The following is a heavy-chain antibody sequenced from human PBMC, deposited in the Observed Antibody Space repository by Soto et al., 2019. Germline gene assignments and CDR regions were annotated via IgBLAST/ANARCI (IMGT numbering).Heavy chain of an antibody. J-gene: IGHJ5*02. D-gene: IGHD3-22*01. CDR1: GGSISSGGYY. V-gene: IGHV4-31*03. CDR3: ARGHYYDSSVWFDP. CDR2: IYYSGST. Sequence: PSETLSLTCTVSGGSISSGGYYWSWIRQHPGKGLEWIGYIYYSGSTYYNPSLKSRVTISVDTSKNQFSLKLSSVTAADTAVYYCARGHYYDSSVWFDPWGQGTLVTVSS.